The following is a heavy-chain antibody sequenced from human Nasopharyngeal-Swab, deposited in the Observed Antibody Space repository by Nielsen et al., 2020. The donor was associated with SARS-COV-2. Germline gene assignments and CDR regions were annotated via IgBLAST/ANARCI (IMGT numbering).Heavy chain of an antibody. D-gene: IGHD3-10*01. CDR3: ARDGSGEDHYYYYYGMDV. J-gene: IGHJ6*02. Sequence: WIRQPPGKGLEWVSGINWNGGSTGYADSVKGRFTISRDNAKNSLYLQMNSLRAEDTALYRCARDGSGEDHYYYYYGMDVWGQGTSVTVSS. V-gene: IGHV3-20*01. CDR2: INWNGGST.